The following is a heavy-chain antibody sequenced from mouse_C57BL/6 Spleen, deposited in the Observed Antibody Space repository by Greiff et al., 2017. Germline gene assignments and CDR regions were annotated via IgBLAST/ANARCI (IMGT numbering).Heavy chain of an antibody. CDR3: AREGPTGYSKNYAMDY. V-gene: IGHV1-64*01. CDR1: GYTFTSYW. Sequence: QVQLQQPGAELVKPGASVKLSCKASGYTFTSYWMHWVKQRPGQGLEWIGMIHPNSGSTNYNEKFKSKATLTVDKSSSTAYMQLSSLTSEDSAVYYCAREGPTGYSKNYAMDYWGQGTSVTVSS. J-gene: IGHJ4*01. CDR2: IHPNSGST. D-gene: IGHD2-5*01.